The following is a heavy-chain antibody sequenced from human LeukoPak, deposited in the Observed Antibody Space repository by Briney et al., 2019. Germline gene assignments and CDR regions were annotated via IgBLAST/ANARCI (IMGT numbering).Heavy chain of an antibody. CDR3: ATTTYFAFWSGSDY. CDR2: IRYDGSNK. CDR1: GFTFSSYG. D-gene: IGHD3-3*01. Sequence: GGSLRLSCAASGFTFSSYGMHWVRQAPGKGLEWVAFIRYDGSNKYYADSVKGRFTISRDNSKNTLYLQMNSLRAEDTAVYYCATTTYFAFWSGSDYWGQGALVTVSS. V-gene: IGHV3-30*02. J-gene: IGHJ4*02.